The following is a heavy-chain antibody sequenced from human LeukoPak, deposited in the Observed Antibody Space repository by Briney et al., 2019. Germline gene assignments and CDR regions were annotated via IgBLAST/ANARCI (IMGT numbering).Heavy chain of an antibody. D-gene: IGHD3-9*01. CDR1: GGSMSSYY. CDR3: ARLATTGYYKYFDY. V-gene: IGHV4-59*01. Sequence: PSETLSLTCTVSGGSMSSYYWSWIRQPPGKELEWIGNIYYTGSTNYNPSLKSRVTVSVDTSKNQFSLNLTSVTAADTAVYYCARLATTGYYKYFDYWGQGTLVTVSS. CDR2: IYYTGST. J-gene: IGHJ4*02.